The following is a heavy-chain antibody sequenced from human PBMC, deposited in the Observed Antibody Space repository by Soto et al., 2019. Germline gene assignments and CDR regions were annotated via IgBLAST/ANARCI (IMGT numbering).Heavy chain of an antibody. V-gene: IGHV1-69*13. CDR2: IIPIFGTA. J-gene: IGHJ4*02. CDR3: ARDQTPVKYYYDSSGYYP. CDR1: GGTLSGYA. D-gene: IGHD3-22*01. Sequence: SVKVSCKASGGTLSGYAITLVRQAPGQGLEWMGGIIPIFGTANYAQKFQGRVTITADESTSTAYMELSSLRYEDTAVYYCARDQTPVKYYYDSSGYYPWGQGTLVIGSS.